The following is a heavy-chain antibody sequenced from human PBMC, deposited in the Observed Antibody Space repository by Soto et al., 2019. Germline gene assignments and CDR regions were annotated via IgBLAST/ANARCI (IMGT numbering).Heavy chain of an antibody. J-gene: IGHJ6*02. CDR1: GFTFSNRG. Sequence: GGSLRLSCGASGFTFSNRGMHWVRQAPGKGLEWVSFISKTSSAIYYADSVQGRFTISRDNAQHSPYLQMNSLRVEDTGVYFCATEKEPAARHSSSWFDGRDVWGQYATVTVSS. CDR2: ISKTSSAI. V-gene: IGHV3-48*01. CDR3: ATEKEPAARHSSSWFDGRDV. D-gene: IGHD2-2*01.